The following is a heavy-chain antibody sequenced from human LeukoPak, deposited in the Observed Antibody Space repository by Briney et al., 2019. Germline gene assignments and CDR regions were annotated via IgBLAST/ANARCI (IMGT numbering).Heavy chain of an antibody. J-gene: IGHJ6*02. Sequence: GGSLRLSCAASGFTFSSYAMSWVRQAPGKGLEWVSAISGSGGSTYYADSVKGRFTISRDNSKNTLYLQMNSLRAEDTAVYYCAKDTVVVPAAMSYYYYGMDVWGQGTTVTVSS. CDR3: AKDTVVVPAAMSYYYYGMDV. D-gene: IGHD2-2*01. CDR1: GFTFSSYA. V-gene: IGHV3-23*01. CDR2: ISGSGGST.